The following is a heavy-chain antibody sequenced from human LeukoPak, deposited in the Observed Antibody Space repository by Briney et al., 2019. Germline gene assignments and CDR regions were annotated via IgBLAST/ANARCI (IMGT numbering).Heavy chain of an antibody. Sequence: GGSLRLSCAASGFTFSSYGMHWVRQAPGKGLEWVAFIRYDGSNKYYADSVKGRFTISRDNSKNTLYLQMNSLRAEDTAVYYCAKSPPRGITGTTVFDYWGQGTLVTVS. V-gene: IGHV3-30*02. J-gene: IGHJ4*02. CDR3: AKSPPRGITGTTVFDY. CDR1: GFTFSSYG. CDR2: IRYDGSNK. D-gene: IGHD1-20*01.